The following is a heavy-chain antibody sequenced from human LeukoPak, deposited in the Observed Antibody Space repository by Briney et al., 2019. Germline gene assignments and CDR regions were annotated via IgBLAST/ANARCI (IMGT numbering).Heavy chain of an antibody. V-gene: IGHV3-23*01. Sequence: GGSLRLSCAASGFTFSSYAMSWVRQAPGKGLEWVSAISGSGGSTYYADSVKGRFTIPRDNSKNTLYLQMNSLRAEDTAVYYCAKGYSSSWYLHYFDYWGQGTLVTVSS. J-gene: IGHJ4*02. CDR3: AKGYSSSWYLHYFDY. CDR2: ISGSGGST. CDR1: GFTFSSYA. D-gene: IGHD6-13*01.